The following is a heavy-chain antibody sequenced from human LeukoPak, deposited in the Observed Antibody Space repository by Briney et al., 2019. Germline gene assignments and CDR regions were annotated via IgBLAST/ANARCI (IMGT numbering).Heavy chain of an antibody. J-gene: IGHJ4*02. D-gene: IGHD2-2*01. CDR2: INPGDSDT. Sequence: GESLKISCKGSGYNFASYWIGWVRQMPGKGLEWMGNINPGDSDTRYSPSFQGQVTMTVDKAINTAYLHWISLNASDTAMYYCTRYQVPPGRDYFDYWGQGTLVTVSS. V-gene: IGHV5-51*01. CDR1: GYNFASYW. CDR3: TRYQVPPGRDYFDY.